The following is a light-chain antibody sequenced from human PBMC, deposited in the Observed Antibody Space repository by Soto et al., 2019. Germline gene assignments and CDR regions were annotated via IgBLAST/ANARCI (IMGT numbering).Light chain of an antibody. J-gene: IGKJ1*01. Sequence: EIVLTQSPGTLSLSPGERATLSCRASQSVSSSYLAWYQQKPGQAPRLLIYGASSRATGIPDRFSGSGSGTDFTLTISIMEAEDFAVYYCQQYGRTFGQGTKVEIK. CDR1: QSVSSSY. CDR2: GAS. CDR3: QQYGRT. V-gene: IGKV3-20*01.